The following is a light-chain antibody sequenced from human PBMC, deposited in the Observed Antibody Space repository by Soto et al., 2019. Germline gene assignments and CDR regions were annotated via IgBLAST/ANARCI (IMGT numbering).Light chain of an antibody. V-gene: IGKV3-11*01. Sequence: EVVLTQSPVTLSLSPGEGATLSCRASQSVGIYLVWYQQRSGQAPRLLIFDASKRATGVPARFSGSGSETDFTLTISSLEPEDFALYYCQQRRHWPLTFGGGTKVELK. CDR3: QQRRHWPLT. CDR1: QSVGIY. J-gene: IGKJ4*01. CDR2: DAS.